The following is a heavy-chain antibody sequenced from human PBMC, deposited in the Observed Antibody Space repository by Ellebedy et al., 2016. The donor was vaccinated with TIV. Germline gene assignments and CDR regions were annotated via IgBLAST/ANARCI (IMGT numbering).Heavy chain of an antibody. CDR1: GGSVSSGNW. D-gene: IGHD3-10*01. CDR3: ASAPNWFYLDF. CDR2: IFHNGNT. J-gene: IGHJ4*02. V-gene: IGHV4-4*02. Sequence: MPSETLSLTCAVSGGSVSSGNWWSWVRQTPGKGLEWIGEIFHNGNTNYNPSLKSRVTISVDKSNNHFSLRLSSVTAADTAVYYCASAPNWFYLDFWGQGTLVSVSS.